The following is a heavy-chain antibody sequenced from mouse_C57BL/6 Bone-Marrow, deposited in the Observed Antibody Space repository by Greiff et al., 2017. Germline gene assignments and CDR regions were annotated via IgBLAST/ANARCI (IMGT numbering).Heavy chain of an antibody. CDR3: TRGYYCSVYYYAMDY. Sequence: EVQLVESGEGLVKPGGSLKLSCAASGFTFSSYAMSWVRQTPEKRLEWVAYISSGGDYIYYADPVKGRFTISSDNARNTLYLQMSSLKSEDTAMYYCTRGYYCSVYYYAMDYWGQGTSVTVSA. D-gene: IGHD1-1*01. CDR1: GFTFSSYA. CDR2: ISSGGDYI. V-gene: IGHV5-9-1*02. J-gene: IGHJ4*01.